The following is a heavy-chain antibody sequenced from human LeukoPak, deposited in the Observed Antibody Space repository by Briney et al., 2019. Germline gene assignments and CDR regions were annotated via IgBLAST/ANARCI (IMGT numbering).Heavy chain of an antibody. CDR2: ITSGGIT. CDR3: ADNSPYYSDTTALPPHYFDY. D-gene: IGHD3-22*01. CDR1: GFTFSSCA. V-gene: IGHV3-23*01. J-gene: IGHJ4*02. Sequence: GGSLRLSCAASGFTFSSCAMTWVRQAPGKGLEWVSAITSGGITHYADSVKGRFTISRDNSKNTLYLQMNSLRAEDTAVYYCADNSPYYSDTTALPPHYFDYWGQGTLVTVSS.